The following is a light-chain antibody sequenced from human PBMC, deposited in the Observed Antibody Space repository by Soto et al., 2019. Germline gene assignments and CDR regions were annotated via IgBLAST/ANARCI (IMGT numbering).Light chain of an antibody. J-gene: IGLJ1*01. CDR2: EVN. V-gene: IGLV2-8*01. Sequence: QSALTQPPSASVSPGQSVAISCTGTSGDVGVYNYVSWYQQHPGKAPKLMIYEVNKRPSGVPDRFSGSKSGNTASLTVSGLQAEDEADYYCSSYAGSSNVFGTGTKVTVL. CDR1: SGDVGVYNY. CDR3: SSYAGSSNV.